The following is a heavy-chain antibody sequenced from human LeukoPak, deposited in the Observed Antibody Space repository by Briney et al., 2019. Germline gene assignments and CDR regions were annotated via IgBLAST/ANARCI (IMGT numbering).Heavy chain of an antibody. CDR3: ARSNQADNY. Sequence: PGGPLRLSCAASGFTFSSYWMHWARQVPGKGLVWVSRINPGGSSIAYADSVKVRFTISRDNAKNTLYLQMDSLRAEDTAVYYCARSNQADNYWGQGTLVTVSS. CDR2: INPGGSSI. D-gene: IGHD1-14*01. V-gene: IGHV3-74*01. J-gene: IGHJ4*02. CDR1: GFTFSSYW.